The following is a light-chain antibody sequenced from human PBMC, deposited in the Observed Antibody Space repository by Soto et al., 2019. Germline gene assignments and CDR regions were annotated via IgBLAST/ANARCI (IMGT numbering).Light chain of an antibody. V-gene: IGLV2-23*02. CDR3: CSYAGSSTQV. CDR1: SSDVGSYNL. J-gene: IGLJ2*01. CDR2: EVD. Sequence: QSALTQPASVSGSPGQSITISCTGTSSDVGSYNLVSWYQQHPGKAPKLMIYEVDKRPSGVSNRFSGSKSGNTASLTISGLQAEDEGDYYCCSYAGSSTQVFGRGTKVTVL.